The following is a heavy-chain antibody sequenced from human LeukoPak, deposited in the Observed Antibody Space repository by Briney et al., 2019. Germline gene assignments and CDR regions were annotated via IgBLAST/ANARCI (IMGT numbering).Heavy chain of an antibody. J-gene: IGHJ6*02. CDR2: INPNSGGT. D-gene: IGHD4-17*01. Sequence: ASVKVSCKASGYTFTDYYMHWVRQAPGQGLEWMGWINPNSGGTNYAQKFQGRVTMTRDTSISTAYMELSRLRSDDTAVYYCARVRTTVTNYYYYGMDVWGQGTTVTVSS. CDR3: ARVRTTVTNYYYYGMDV. CDR1: GYTFTDYY. V-gene: IGHV1-2*02.